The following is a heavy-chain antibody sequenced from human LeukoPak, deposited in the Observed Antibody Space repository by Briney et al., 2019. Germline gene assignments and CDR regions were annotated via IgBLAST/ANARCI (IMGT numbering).Heavy chain of an antibody. D-gene: IGHD2-8*01. Sequence: GSGPALVKPTQTLTLTCAFSGFSLSTSGMCVSWIRQPPGKALEWLARIDWDDDKYYNTSLKTRLTISKDTSKNQAVLTMTNMDPVDTATYYCARRAPGPFYYFDYWGLGILVTVSS. CDR3: ARRAPGPFYYFDY. CDR1: GFSLSTSGMC. J-gene: IGHJ4*02. V-gene: IGHV2-70*11. CDR2: IDWDDDK.